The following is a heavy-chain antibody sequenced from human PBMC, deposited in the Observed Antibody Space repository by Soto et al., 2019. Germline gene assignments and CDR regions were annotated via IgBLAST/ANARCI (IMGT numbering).Heavy chain of an antibody. CDR2: IYPGDSDT. Sequence: PGESLKISCKGSGYSFTSYWIGWVRQMPWKGLEWMGIIYPGDSDTRYSPSFQGQVTISADKSISTAYLQWSSLKASDTAMYYCARIGCSGGSCYSRYYYYYMDVWGKGTTVTVSS. V-gene: IGHV5-51*01. D-gene: IGHD2-15*01. J-gene: IGHJ6*03. CDR1: GYSFTSYW. CDR3: ARIGCSGGSCYSRYYYYYMDV.